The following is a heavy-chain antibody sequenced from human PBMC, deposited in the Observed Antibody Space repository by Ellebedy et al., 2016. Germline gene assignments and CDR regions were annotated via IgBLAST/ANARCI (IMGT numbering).Heavy chain of an antibody. CDR3: VTPGGYVGRFDQ. V-gene: IGHV3-53*01. CDR2: IYSGGST. J-gene: IGHJ4*02. D-gene: IGHD6-13*01. CDR1: GFTVSNTY. Sequence: GGSLRLSCAASGFTVSNTYMGWVRQAPGKGLDWVSVIYSGGSTYYFDSVKGRFIISRDSSKKTLFLQMNGLRAEDTAVYYCVTPGGYVGRFDQWGQGTLVIVSS.